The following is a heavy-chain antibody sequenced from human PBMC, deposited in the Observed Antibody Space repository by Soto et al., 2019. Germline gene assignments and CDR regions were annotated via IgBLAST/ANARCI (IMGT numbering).Heavy chain of an antibody. J-gene: IGHJ6*02. CDR1: GFTFSSYW. CDR3: AREEVDYYYGMDV. D-gene: IGHD2-15*01. V-gene: IGHV3-74*01. CDR2: INSDGSST. Sequence: GGSLRLSCAASGFTFSSYWMHWVRQAPGKGLVWVSRINSDGSSTSYADSVKGRFTISRDNAKNTLYLRMNSLRAEDTAVYYCAREEVDYYYGMDVWGQGTAVTVSS.